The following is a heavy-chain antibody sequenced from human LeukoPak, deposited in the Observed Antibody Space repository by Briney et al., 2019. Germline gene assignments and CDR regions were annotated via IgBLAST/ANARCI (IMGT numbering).Heavy chain of an antibody. V-gene: IGHV1-18*01. CDR2: ISAYNGNT. J-gene: IGHJ5*02. CDR1: GFTFTSYG. Sequence: GGSLRLSCAASGFTFTSYGISWVRQAPGQGLEWMGWISAYNGNTNYAQKLQGRVTMTTDTSTSTAYMELRSLRSDDTAVYYCARWAPSEGGNWFDPWGQGTLVTVSS. CDR3: ARWAPSEGGNWFDP. D-gene: IGHD1-14*01.